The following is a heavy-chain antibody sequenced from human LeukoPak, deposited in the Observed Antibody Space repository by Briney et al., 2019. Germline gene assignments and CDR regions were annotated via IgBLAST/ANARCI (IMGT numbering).Heavy chain of an antibody. CDR1: GGSISSSSYY. V-gene: IGHV4-39*01. D-gene: IGHD6-6*01. CDR2: IYYSGST. Sequence: SETLSLTCTVSGGSISSSSYYWGWIRQPPGKGLEWVGSIYYSGSTYYNPSLKSRVTISVDTSKNQFSLKLSSVTAADTAVYYCASIAAPLDYYYYMDVWGKGTTVTVSS. CDR3: ASIAAPLDYYYYMDV. J-gene: IGHJ6*03.